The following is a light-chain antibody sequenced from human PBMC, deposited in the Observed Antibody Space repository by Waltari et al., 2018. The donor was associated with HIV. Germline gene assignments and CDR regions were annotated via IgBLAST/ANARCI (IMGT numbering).Light chain of an antibody. Sequence: QSALPQPASVSGSPGQSITVSCPGSSSNVWSVDLVSLYQQHPGDAPKLIIYEVTKRPSGVSNRFSGSKSGNTASLTISGLQAEDEADYYCCSCPRSGIRYVFGTGTKVTVL. J-gene: IGLJ1*01. V-gene: IGLV2-23*02. CDR2: EVT. CDR1: SSNVWSVDL. CDR3: CSCPRSGIRYV.